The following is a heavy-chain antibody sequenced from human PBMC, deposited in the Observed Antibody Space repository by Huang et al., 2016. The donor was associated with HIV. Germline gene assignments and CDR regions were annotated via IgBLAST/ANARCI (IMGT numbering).Heavy chain of an antibody. CDR2: INSDGSST. CDR3: ARDPRIQSWLNFVDY. J-gene: IGHJ4*02. V-gene: IGHV3-74*01. CDR1: GFSISSYW. D-gene: IGHD3-22*01. Sequence: EVQLVESGGGLVQPGGSLRLSCAASGFSISSYWMHWVRQAPGKGLVWVSRINSDGSSTSYADSVKGRFTISRDNAKNTLYLQMNSLRAEDTAVYYCARDPRIQSWLNFVDYWGQGTLVSVSS.